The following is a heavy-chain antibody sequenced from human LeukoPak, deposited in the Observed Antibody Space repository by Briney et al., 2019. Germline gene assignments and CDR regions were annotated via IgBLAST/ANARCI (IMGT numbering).Heavy chain of an antibody. Sequence: ASVKVSCKASGYTFTSYGISWVRQAPGQGLEWMGWINPNSGGTNYAQKFQGRVTMTRDTSISTACMELSRLRSDDTAVYYCARDRTRYCSSSSCPLDYWGQGTLVTVSS. CDR1: GYTFTSYG. V-gene: IGHV1-2*02. CDR3: ARDRTRYCSSSSCPLDY. J-gene: IGHJ4*02. CDR2: INPNSGGT. D-gene: IGHD2-2*01.